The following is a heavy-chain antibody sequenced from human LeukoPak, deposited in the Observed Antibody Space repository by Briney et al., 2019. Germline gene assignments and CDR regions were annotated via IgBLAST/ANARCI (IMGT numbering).Heavy chain of an antibody. CDR3: ARAGIAAAADY. D-gene: IGHD6-13*01. J-gene: IGHJ4*02. CDR2: ISSSSSYI. Sequence: GGSLRLSCAASGFTFSSYSMNWVRQAPGKGLEWVSSISSSSSYIYYADSVRGRFTISRDNAKNSLYLQMNSLRAEDTAVYYCARAGIAAAADYWGQGTLVTVSS. CDR1: GFTFSSYS. V-gene: IGHV3-21*01.